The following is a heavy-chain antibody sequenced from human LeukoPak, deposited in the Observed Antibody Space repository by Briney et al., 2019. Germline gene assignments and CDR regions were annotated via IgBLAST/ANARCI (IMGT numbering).Heavy chain of an antibody. Sequence: PGGPLRLSCAASGFTFSSYGMHWVRQAPGKGLEWVAVIWYDGSNKYYADSVKGRFTISRDNAKNSLYLQMNSLRAEDTAVYYCARGAYYYEDWGQGTLVTVSS. J-gene: IGHJ4*02. CDR1: GFTFSSYG. CDR2: IWYDGSNK. CDR3: ARGAYYYED. D-gene: IGHD3-22*01. V-gene: IGHV3-33*01.